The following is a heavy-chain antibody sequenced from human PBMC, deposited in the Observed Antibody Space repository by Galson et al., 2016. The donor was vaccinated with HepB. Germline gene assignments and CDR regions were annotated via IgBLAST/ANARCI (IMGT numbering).Heavy chain of an antibody. CDR2: IIPIFDTA. CDR3: ATWEPGPN. V-gene: IGHV1-69*13. CDR1: GDFVSTYV. D-gene: IGHD1-26*01. Sequence: SVKVSCKASGDFVSTYVISWVRRAPGQGLEWMGGIIPIFDTAHYAQRFQGRVTITADESTSTAYMELSRLRSDDTAVYYCATWEPGPNWGQGTLVTVSS. J-gene: IGHJ4*02.